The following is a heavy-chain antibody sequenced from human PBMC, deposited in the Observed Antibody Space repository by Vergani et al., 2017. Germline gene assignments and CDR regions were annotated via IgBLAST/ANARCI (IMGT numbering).Heavy chain of an antibody. Sequence: QVQLVQSGAEVKKPGASVKVSCKASGYTFTSYAMHWVRQAPGQRLEWMGWINAGNGNTKYSQKFQGRGTITRDTSASTAYMELSSLRSEDTAVYYCAREYYDFWSGYSREYFQHWGQGTLVTVSS. V-gene: IGHV1-3*01. CDR1: GYTFTSYA. D-gene: IGHD3-3*01. CDR2: INAGNGNT. CDR3: AREYYDFWSGYSREYFQH. J-gene: IGHJ1*01.